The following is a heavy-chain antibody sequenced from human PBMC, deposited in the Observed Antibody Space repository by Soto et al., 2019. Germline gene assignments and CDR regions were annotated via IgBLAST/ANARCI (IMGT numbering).Heavy chain of an antibody. D-gene: IGHD3-10*01. CDR2: FSGSGGNT. CDR3: AKDTYVSGSQRYYDFDS. CDR1: GFTFRIYA. J-gene: IGHJ4*02. V-gene: IGHV3-23*01. Sequence: EVQLLESGGGLVQPGGSVRLSCAASGFTFRIYAMSWVRQAPGKGLEWGSGFSGSGGNTFYADSVKGRFNISRDNSKNTLYLQMQSLRDEVTAVYYCAKDTYVSGSQRYYDFDSWGQGTLVTVSS.